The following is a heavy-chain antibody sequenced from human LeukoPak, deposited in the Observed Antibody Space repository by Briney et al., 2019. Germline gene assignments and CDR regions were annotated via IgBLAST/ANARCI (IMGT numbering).Heavy chain of an antibody. Sequence: GGSLRLSCAASGFTFSSYDMHWVRQAPGKGLEWVAFIRYDGSNKYYADSVKGRFTISRDNSKNTLYLQMNSLRAEDTAVYYCAKDAFYCSSTSCLTHWGQGTLVTVSS. CDR3: AKDAFYCSSTSCLTH. V-gene: IGHV3-30*02. J-gene: IGHJ4*02. CDR1: GFTFSSYD. D-gene: IGHD2-2*01. CDR2: IRYDGSNK.